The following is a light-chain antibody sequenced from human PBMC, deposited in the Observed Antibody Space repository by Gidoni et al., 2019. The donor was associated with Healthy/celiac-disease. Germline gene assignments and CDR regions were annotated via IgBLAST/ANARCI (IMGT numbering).Light chain of an antibody. CDR3: QKYNSAPHT. J-gene: IGKJ4*01. Sequence: DIQMTQSPSSLSASVGDRVTITGRASQGISNYLAWYQQKPGKVPKLLIYAASTLQSGVPSRFRGSGSGTDFTLTISSLQPEDVATYYCQKYNSAPHTFGGGTKVEIK. V-gene: IGKV1-27*01. CDR2: AAS. CDR1: QGISNY.